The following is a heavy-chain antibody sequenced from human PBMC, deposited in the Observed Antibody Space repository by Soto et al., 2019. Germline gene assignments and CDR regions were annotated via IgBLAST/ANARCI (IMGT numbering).Heavy chain of an antibody. CDR2: IIPMFGKA. J-gene: IGHJ6*02. D-gene: IGHD2-2*02. Sequence: QVQLVQSGAEVKKPGSSVKVSCKASGGTFSSYAISWVRRAPGQGLEWMGGIIPMFGKANYAQKFQGRVTITADESTSTAYMGLSRLGSEDTAVYSCARDPRGRSPNTPYYYYGMDVLAPGTPVTVS. CDR1: GGTFSSYA. CDR3: ARDPRGRSPNTPYYYYGMDV. V-gene: IGHV1-69*01.